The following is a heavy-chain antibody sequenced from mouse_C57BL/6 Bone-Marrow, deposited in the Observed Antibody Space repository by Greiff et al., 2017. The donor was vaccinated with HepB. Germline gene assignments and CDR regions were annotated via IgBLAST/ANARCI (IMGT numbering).Heavy chain of an antibody. CDR2: INYDGSST. J-gene: IGHJ1*03. CDR3: AREGRYFWYFDV. CDR1: GFTFSDYY. V-gene: IGHV5-16*01. D-gene: IGHD1-1*01. Sequence: EVQRVESEGGLVQPGSSMKLSFTASGFTFSDYYMAWVRQVPEKGLEWVANINYDGSSTYYLDSLKSRFIISRDNAKNILYLQMSSLKSEDTATYYCAREGRYFWYFDVWGTGTTVTVSS.